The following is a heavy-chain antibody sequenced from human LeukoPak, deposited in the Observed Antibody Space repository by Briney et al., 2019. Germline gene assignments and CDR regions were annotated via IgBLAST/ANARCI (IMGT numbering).Heavy chain of an antibody. D-gene: IGHD7-27*01. Sequence: GGSLRLSCAASGFTFSSYSMNWVRQAPGKGLEWVSSISSSSSYIYYADSLKGRFTISRDNAKNPLYLQMNSLRAEDTAVYYCARDRTGGYDFDYWGQGTLVTVSS. CDR3: ARDRTGGYDFDY. J-gene: IGHJ4*02. CDR2: ISSSSSYI. CDR1: GFTFSSYS. V-gene: IGHV3-21*01.